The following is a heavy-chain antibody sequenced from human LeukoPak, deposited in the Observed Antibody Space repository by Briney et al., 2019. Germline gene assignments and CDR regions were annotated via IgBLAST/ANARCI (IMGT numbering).Heavy chain of an antibody. CDR2: INHSGST. J-gene: IGHJ6*03. V-gene: IGHV4-34*01. CDR3: GRTNYTPSIKSRVTISVDTSKNQFSLKLSSVTAADTAVYYCARGRSGAVTTYYYYMDV. Sequence: PSETLSLTCAVYGGSFSGYYWSWIRQPPGKGLEWIGEINHSGSTNYNPSLKKRGTISVDTSKKQFSLKLSSVTTADTLDDHGGRTNYTPSIKSRVTISVDTSKNQFSLKLSSVTAADTAVYYCARGRSGAVTTYYYYMDVWGKGTTVTVSS. CDR1: GGSFSGYY. D-gene: IGHD1-14*01.